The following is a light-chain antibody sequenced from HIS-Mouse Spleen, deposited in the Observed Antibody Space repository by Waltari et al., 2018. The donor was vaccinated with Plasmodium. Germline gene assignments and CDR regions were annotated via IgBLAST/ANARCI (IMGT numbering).Light chain of an antibody. CDR1: QGISNY. Sequence: EIQTTQSPSSLSASVGDRVTITCRACQGISNYLAWYQQKPGKVPKLLIYAASTLQSGVPSRFSGSGSGTDFTLTISSLQPEDVATYYCQKYNSAPWTFGQGTKVEIK. CDR2: AAS. CDR3: QKYNSAPWT. J-gene: IGKJ1*01. V-gene: IGKV1-27*01.